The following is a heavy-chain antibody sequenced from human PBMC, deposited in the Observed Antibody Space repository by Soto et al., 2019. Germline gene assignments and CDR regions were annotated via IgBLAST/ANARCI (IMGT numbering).Heavy chain of an antibody. V-gene: IGHV1-3*01. J-gene: IGHJ3*02. D-gene: IGHD6-19*01. CDR2: INGGNGNT. CDR3: KTGDQWLKTSTACDI. Sequence: GASVKGACKASGYTFTSYAMHLVRRARGQKLERMGWINGGNGNTQYSQQFQGRSSITRVTSPSTAYMELSSLRSEETAVEYFKTGDQWLKTSTACDICGQGILV. CDR1: GYTFTSYA.